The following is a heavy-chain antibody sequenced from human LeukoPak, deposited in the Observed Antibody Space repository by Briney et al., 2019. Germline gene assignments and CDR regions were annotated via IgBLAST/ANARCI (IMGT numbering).Heavy chain of an antibody. J-gene: IGHJ4*02. CDR2: IYPGDSDT. D-gene: IGHD3-22*01. V-gene: IGHV5-51*01. CDR3: ARPGTSSGYLIDY. CDR1: GYSFTSYW. Sequence: GESLKISCKGSGYSFTSYWIGWVRQMPWKGLEWMGIIYPGDSDTRYSPSFQGQVTISADKSISTAYLQWSSLKASDTAMYYCARPGTSSGYLIDYWGQGTLVTVSS.